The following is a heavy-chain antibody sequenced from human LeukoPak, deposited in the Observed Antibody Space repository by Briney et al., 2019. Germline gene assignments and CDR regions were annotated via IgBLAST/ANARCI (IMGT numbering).Heavy chain of an antibody. V-gene: IGHV3-7*01. CDR2: IKQDGSEK. D-gene: IGHD3-9*01. CDR3: ARDRWAILTGSENYYFYGMDV. CDR1: GFTFSSYW. Sequence: GGSLRLSCAASGFTFSSYWMSWVRQAPGKGLEWVGNIKQDGSEKTYVDSVKGRFTISRDNAKNSLYLQMNSLRAEDTAVYYCARDRWAILTGSENYYFYGMDVWGQGTTVTVSS. J-gene: IGHJ6*02.